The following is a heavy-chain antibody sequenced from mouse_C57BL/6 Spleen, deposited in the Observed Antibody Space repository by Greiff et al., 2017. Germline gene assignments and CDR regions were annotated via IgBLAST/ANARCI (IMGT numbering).Heavy chain of an antibody. Sequence: QVQLQQPGAELVKPGASVKLSCKASGYTFTSYWMHWVKQRPGRGLEWIGRIDPNSGGTKYNEKFKSKATLTVDKPSSTAYMPLSSLTSEDSAVYYCSRYDYGDDYCAMDYWGQGTSVTVSS. D-gene: IGHD2-4*01. V-gene: IGHV1-72*01. J-gene: IGHJ4*01. CDR1: GYTFTSYW. CDR2: IDPNSGGT. CDR3: SRYDYGDDYCAMDY.